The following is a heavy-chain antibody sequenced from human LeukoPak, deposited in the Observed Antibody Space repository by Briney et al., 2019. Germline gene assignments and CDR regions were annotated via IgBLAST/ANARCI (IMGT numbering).Heavy chain of an antibody. CDR3: ARDGSDNWGLFDY. CDR1: GGSNSGGTYC. J-gene: IGHJ4*02. V-gene: IGHV4-39*07. Sequence: SQSQSPSWTVSGGSNSGGTYCCAWIHKNPGKGLEWIGSVYYTGNTYYIPSLKTRVTISVDTSKNQFSLRLSFLTAADTAVYYCARDGSDNWGLFDYWGQGTLLTVSS. D-gene: IGHD1-1*01. CDR2: VYYTGNT.